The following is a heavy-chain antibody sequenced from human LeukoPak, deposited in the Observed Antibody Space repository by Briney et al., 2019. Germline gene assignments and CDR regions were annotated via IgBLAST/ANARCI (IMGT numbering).Heavy chain of an antibody. D-gene: IGHD3-10*01. CDR3: AREGGTYYGSGSYPNAFDI. Sequence: SETLSLTCTVSGYSISSHYYWGWIRQPPGKGLEWIGSIYHSGSTYYNPSLKSRVTISVDTSKNQFCLKLSSVTAADTAVYYCAREGGTYYGSGSYPNAFDIWGQGTMVTVSS. CDR2: IYHSGST. J-gene: IGHJ3*02. V-gene: IGHV4-38-2*02. CDR1: GYSISSHYY.